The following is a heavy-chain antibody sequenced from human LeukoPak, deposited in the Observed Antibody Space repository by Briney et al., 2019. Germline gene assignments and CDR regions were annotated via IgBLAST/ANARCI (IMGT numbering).Heavy chain of an antibody. CDR2: IFHSGSA. CDR1: GGSISRGVYS. Sequence: SETLSLTCVVYGGSISRGVYSWNWIRQPPGKGLEWIGYIFHSGSAYYHPSLRSRASMSVDTSKNQFSLNLTSVTAADTAVYYCARRYGDYSDFWGQGTLLTVSS. CDR3: ARRYGDYSDF. V-gene: IGHV4-30-2*01. D-gene: IGHD4-17*01. J-gene: IGHJ4*02.